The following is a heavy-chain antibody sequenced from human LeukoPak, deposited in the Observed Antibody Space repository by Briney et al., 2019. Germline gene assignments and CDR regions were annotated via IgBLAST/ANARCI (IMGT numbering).Heavy chain of an antibody. V-gene: IGHV3-48*01. J-gene: IGHJ6*02. D-gene: IGHD3-10*01. CDR1: GFTFSSYS. CDR2: ISSSSSTI. CDR3: ARDSLVRGLPPWYYYYGMDV. Sequence: GGSLRLSCAASGFTFSSYSMNWVRQAPGKGLEWVSYISSSSSTIYYADSVKGRFTISRDNAKDSLYLQMNSLRAEDTAVYYCARDSLVRGLPPWYYYYGMDVWGQGTTVTVSS.